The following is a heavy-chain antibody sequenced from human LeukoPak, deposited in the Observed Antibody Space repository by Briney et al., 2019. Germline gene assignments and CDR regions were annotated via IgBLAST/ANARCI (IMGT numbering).Heavy chain of an antibody. CDR2: ISSSGSTI. CDR1: GFTFSDYY. V-gene: IGHV3-11*04. J-gene: IGHJ3*02. Sequence: GGSLRLSCAASGFTFSDYYMSWVRQAPGKGLEWVSYISSSGSTIYYADSVKGRFTISRDNAKNSLYLQMNRLRAEDTAIYYCARDYSCSSTSCYTARSDAFDIWGQGTMVTVSS. CDR3: ARDYSCSSTSCYTARSDAFDI. D-gene: IGHD2-2*02.